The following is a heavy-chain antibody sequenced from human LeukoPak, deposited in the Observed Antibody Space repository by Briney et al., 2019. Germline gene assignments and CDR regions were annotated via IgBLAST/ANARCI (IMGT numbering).Heavy chain of an antibody. V-gene: IGHV3-30-3*01. Sequence: GRSLRLSCAASGFTFSSYAMHWVRQAPGKGLEWVAVISYDGSNKYYADSVKGRFTISRDNSKNTLYLQMNSLRAEDTAVYYCASASDPGRFLEWLPLDYWGQGTLVTVSS. J-gene: IGHJ4*02. CDR2: ISYDGSNK. CDR1: GFTFSSYA. D-gene: IGHD3-3*01. CDR3: ASASDPGRFLEWLPLDY.